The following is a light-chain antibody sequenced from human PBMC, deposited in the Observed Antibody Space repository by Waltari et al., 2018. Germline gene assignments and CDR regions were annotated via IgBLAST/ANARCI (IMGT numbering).Light chain of an antibody. V-gene: IGKV1-6*01. CDR1: QGVRND. CDR3: LQDYSYPRT. CDR2: AAS. J-gene: IGKJ1*01. Sequence: AIQMTQSPSSLSASIGDRVTITCRARQGVRNDVGWYQQKPGKAPKLLVYAASTLHIGVQSRFSGSGSATDFPLTVTSLQPEDFATYYCLQDYSYPRTFGQGTRVEIK.